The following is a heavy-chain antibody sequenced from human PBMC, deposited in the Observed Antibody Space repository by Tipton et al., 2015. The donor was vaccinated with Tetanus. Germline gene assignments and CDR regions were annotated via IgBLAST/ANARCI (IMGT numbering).Heavy chain of an antibody. CDR1: GDSVSSPIAA. CDR3: ARDLGPRSYGVDV. J-gene: IGHJ6*02. CDR2: TSYRSKWIY. Sequence: GLVKPSQTLSLTCAISGDSVSSPIAAWNSIRQSPSRCLEWLGRTSYRSKWIYDYAVSVRGRITIRPDTSRNQFSLQLNSVTPEDTAIYYCARDLGPRSYGVDVWGQGTTVTVSS. V-gene: IGHV6-1*01.